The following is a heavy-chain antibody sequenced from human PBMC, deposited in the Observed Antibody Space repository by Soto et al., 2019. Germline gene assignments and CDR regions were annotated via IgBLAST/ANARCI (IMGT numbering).Heavy chain of an antibody. V-gene: IGHV4-59*06. CDR2: IYYSGST. D-gene: IGHD5-18*01. Sequence: SETLSLTCTVSGGSISSYYWSWIRQHPGKGLEWIGYIYYSGSTYYNPSLKSRVTISVDTSKNQFSLKLSSVTAADTVVYYCATGLGRGYSYGPIDYWGQGTLVTVSS. CDR3: ATGLGRGYSYGPIDY. J-gene: IGHJ4*02. CDR1: GGSISSYY.